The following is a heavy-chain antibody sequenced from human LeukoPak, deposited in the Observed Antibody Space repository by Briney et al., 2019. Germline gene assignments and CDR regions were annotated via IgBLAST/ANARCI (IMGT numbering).Heavy chain of an antibody. D-gene: IGHD3-22*01. CDR3: AKDGQYYYDSSGYSDY. CDR1: GFTFSSYA. J-gene: IGHJ4*02. CDR2: ISGSGGST. V-gene: IGHV3-23*01. Sequence: GGSLRLSCAASGFTFSSYAMSWVRQAPGKGLEWVSAISGSGGSTYYADSVKGRFTISRDNSKNTLYLQMNSLRAEDTAVYCCAKDGQYYYDSSGYSDYWGQGTLVTVSS.